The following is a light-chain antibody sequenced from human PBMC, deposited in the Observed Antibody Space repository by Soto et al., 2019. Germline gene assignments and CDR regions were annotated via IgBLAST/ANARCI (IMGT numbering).Light chain of an antibody. CDR1: QSVSSN. Sequence: EIVMTQSPATLSVSPGESATLSCRASQSVSSNLAWYQQKPGQAPRLLIYGASTRATGIPARFSGSGSGTEFILTISSLQSEDFAVYYCQQYNNWPLTFGQGTKLEIK. V-gene: IGKV3-15*01. CDR2: GAS. CDR3: QQYNNWPLT. J-gene: IGKJ2*01.